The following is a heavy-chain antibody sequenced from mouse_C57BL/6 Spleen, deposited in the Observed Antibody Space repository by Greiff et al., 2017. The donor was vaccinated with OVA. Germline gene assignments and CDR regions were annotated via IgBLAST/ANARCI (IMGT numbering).Heavy chain of an antibody. D-gene: IGHD1-1*01. CDR3: TTPHYYGSSIFAY. J-gene: IGHJ3*01. V-gene: IGHV14-1*01. CDR2: IDPEDGDT. Sequence: EVQLQQSGAELVRPGASVKLSCTASGFNIKDYYMHWVKQRPEQGLEWIGRIDPEDGDTEYAPKFQGKATMTADTSSNTAYLQLSSLTSEDTAVYYCTTPHYYGSSIFAYWGQGTLVTVSA. CDR1: GFNIKDYY.